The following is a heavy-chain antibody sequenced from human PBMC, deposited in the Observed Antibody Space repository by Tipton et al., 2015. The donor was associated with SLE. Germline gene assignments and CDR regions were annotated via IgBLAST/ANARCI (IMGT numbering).Heavy chain of an antibody. CDR1: GFTFSSYG. Sequence: GSLRLSCAASGFTFSSYGMNWVRQAPGKGLEWVSSISSSSSYIYYADSVKGRFTISRDNAKNSLYLQMNSLRAEDTAVYYCAREGVDYYYYMDVWGKGTTVTVSS. D-gene: IGHD2-15*01. CDR2: ISSSSSYI. V-gene: IGHV3-21*01. CDR3: AREGVDYYYYMDV. J-gene: IGHJ6*03.